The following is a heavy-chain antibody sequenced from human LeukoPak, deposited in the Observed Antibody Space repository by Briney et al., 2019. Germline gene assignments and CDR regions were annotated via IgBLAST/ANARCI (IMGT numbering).Heavy chain of an antibody. V-gene: IGHV4-34*01. Sequence: SETLSLTCAVYGGSFSGYYWSWIRQPPGKGLEWIGEINHSGSTNYNPSLKSRVTKSVDTSKNQFSLKLSSVTAADTAVYYCARATIPDAFDIWGQGTMVTVSS. CDR1: GGSFSGYY. J-gene: IGHJ3*02. CDR3: ARATIPDAFDI. CDR2: INHSGST. D-gene: IGHD5-12*01.